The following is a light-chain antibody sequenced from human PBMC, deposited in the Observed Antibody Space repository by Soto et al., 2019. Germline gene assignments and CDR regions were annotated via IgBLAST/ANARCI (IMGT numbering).Light chain of an antibody. CDR1: QTVTTFY. V-gene: IGKV3-20*01. Sequence: DIVLTQSPGTLSLSPGQRATLSCRASQTVTTFYLAWYQQKPGQAPRLLIYGASSRATGIADRFSGSGSGTDFTLTISRLEPEDCAVYYCQQYGSSSGLTFGGGTKVEL. J-gene: IGKJ4*01. CDR3: QQYGSSSGLT. CDR2: GAS.